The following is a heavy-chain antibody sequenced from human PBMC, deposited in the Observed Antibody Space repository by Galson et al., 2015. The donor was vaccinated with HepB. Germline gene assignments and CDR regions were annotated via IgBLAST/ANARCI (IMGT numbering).Heavy chain of an antibody. CDR3: AKDKLVAGTGKNWFDP. J-gene: IGHJ5*02. CDR2: ISGSGGST. Sequence: SLRLSCAASGFTFSSYAMSWVRQAPGKGLEWVSAISGSGGSTYYADSVKGRFTISRDNSKNTLYLQMNSLRAEDTAVYYCAKDKLVAGTGKNWFDPWGQGTLVTVSS. V-gene: IGHV3-23*01. CDR1: GFTFSSYA. D-gene: IGHD6-19*01.